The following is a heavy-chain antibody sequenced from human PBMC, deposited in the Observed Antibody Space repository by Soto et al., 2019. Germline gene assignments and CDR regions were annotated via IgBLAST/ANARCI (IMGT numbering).Heavy chain of an antibody. V-gene: IGHV1-18*01. J-gene: IGHJ6*02. CDR1: GYTFTSYG. Sequence: ASVKVSCKASGYTFTSYGISWVRQAPGQGHEWKGWISAYNGNTNYAQKLQGRVTMTTDTSTSTAYMELRSLRSDDTAVYYCARDTIVVVVASPDDYYYYGMAVWGQGTTVTVSS. CDR2: ISAYNGNT. D-gene: IGHD2-15*01. CDR3: ARDTIVVVVASPDDYYYYGMAV.